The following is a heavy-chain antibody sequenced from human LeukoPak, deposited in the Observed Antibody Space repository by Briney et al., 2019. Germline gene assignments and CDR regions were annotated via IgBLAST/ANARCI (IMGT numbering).Heavy chain of an antibody. D-gene: IGHD6-6*01. V-gene: IGHV3-23*01. CDR3: ARVRPDYYYGMDV. CDR1: GFTFSSYA. Sequence: AGGSLRLSCAASGFTFSSYAMSWVRQAPGKGLEWVSAISGSGGSTYYADSVKGRFTISRDNSKNTLYLQMNSLKTEDTAVYYCARVRPDYYYGMDVWGQGTTVTVSS. J-gene: IGHJ6*02. CDR2: ISGSGGST.